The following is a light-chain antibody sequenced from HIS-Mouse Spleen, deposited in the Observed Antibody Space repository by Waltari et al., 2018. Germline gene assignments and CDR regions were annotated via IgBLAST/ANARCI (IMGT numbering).Light chain of an antibody. Sequence: SYELTQPPSVSVSPGQTASIPCSGDKLGDKYACWYQQKPGQSPVLVIYQDSKRPSGIPERFSGSNSGNTATLTISGTQAMDEADYYCQAWDSSYSVFGGGTKLTVL. V-gene: IGLV3-1*01. CDR3: QAWDSSYSV. CDR2: QDS. CDR1: KLGDKY. J-gene: IGLJ2*01.